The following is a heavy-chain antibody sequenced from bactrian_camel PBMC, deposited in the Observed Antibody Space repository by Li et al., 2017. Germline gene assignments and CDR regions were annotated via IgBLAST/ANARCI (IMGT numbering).Heavy chain of an antibody. CDR1: GYTYSSNC. D-gene: IGHD2*01. V-gene: IGHV3S1*01. J-gene: IGHJ4*01. Sequence: HVQLVESGGGSVQAGGSLRLSCDASGYTYSSNCMGWVRQAPGKGLEWVSGINSGGGRTYYADSVKGRFTLSKDNAKKTVYLQMDSVKSEDTAMYYCATQFLEASCAVVHAIDDWGQGTQVTVS. CDR3: ATQFLEASCAVVHAIDD. CDR2: INSGGGRT.